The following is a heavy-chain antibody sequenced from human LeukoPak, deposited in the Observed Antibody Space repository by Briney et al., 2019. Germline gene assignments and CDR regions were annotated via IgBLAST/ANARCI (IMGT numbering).Heavy chain of an antibody. CDR2: INPSDSNT. CDR3: ARRGYSYGIYYFDY. Sequence: GESLKISCQGSGYSFTTYWIGWVRQMPGKGLEWMGIINPSDSNTKYSPSFQGQVTMSADKSINTAYLQWSSLKASDTAMYYCARRGYSYGIYYFDYWGQGTLVTVSS. CDR1: GYSFTTYW. V-gene: IGHV5-51*01. J-gene: IGHJ4*02. D-gene: IGHD5-18*01.